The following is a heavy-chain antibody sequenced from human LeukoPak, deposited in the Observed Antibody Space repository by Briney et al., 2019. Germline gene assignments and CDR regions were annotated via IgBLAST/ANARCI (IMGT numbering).Heavy chain of an antibody. CDR1: GVSISIYY. J-gene: IGHJ3*02. V-gene: IGHV4-4*07. CDR3: ARERGNLRGDAFDI. Sequence: SETLSLTCTVSGVSISIYYWTWIRQPAGKGLEWIGRFYSTGSTNYNPSLESRVTMSIDTSKNQFSLKLTSVTAADTAVYYCARERGNLRGDAFDIWGQGTMVTVSS. D-gene: IGHD1-26*01. CDR2: FYSTGST.